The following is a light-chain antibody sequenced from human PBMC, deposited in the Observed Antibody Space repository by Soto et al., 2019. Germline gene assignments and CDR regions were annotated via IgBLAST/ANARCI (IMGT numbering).Light chain of an antibody. CDR1: SSDVNDYNY. Sequence: QSALTQPASVSGSPGQSITISCTGTSSDVNDYNYVSWYQQHPGKAPKLMIYEVTNRPSGVSNRFSGSKSGNTASLTISGLQAEDEADYYCSSYTSSSTLGFGGGTKVTVL. V-gene: IGLV2-14*01. J-gene: IGLJ3*02. CDR3: SSYTSSSTLG. CDR2: EVT.